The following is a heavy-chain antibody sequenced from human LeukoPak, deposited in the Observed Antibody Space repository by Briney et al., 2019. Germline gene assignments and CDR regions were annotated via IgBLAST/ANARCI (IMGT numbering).Heavy chain of an antibody. Sequence: ASVKVSCKASGGTFSSYAISWVRQAPGQGLEWMGGIIPIFGTANYAQKFQGRVTITADKSTSTAYMELSSLRSEDTAVYYCARGGEYYFDSSGYYSSDSLDIWGQGTMVTISS. CDR3: ARGGEYYFDSSGYYSSDSLDI. CDR1: GGTFSSYA. J-gene: IGHJ3*02. V-gene: IGHV1-69*06. D-gene: IGHD3-22*01. CDR2: IIPIFGTA.